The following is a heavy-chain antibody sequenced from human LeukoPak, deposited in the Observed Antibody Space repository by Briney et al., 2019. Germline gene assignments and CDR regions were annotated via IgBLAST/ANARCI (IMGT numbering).Heavy chain of an antibody. CDR2: IKYDGSEK. V-gene: IGHV3-7*01. Sequence: GGSLRLSCAASGFTFSTYWMAWVRQAPGKGLEWVANIKYDGSEKYYVDSVKGRFTISRDNAKNALYLEMNSLRAEDTAEYFCARERMYSGSGSTYPYYDYWGQGTLVTVSS. CDR1: GFTFSTYW. J-gene: IGHJ4*02. CDR3: ARERMYSGSGSTYPYYDY. D-gene: IGHD3-10*01.